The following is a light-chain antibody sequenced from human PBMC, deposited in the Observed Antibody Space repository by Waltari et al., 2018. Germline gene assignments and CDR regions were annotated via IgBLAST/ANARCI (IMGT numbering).Light chain of an antibody. Sequence: QSALTQPASVSGSPGQSITVSCTGPSSDVGSSTLVSWFQQYPDTAPKLIIFEVNKRPSGVSNRFSGSKSGNTASLTISGLQAGDEADYYCCSYAGSGIYVFGTGAKVTVL. CDR1: SSDVGSSTL. J-gene: IGLJ1*01. V-gene: IGLV2-23*02. CDR3: CSYAGSGIYV. CDR2: EVN.